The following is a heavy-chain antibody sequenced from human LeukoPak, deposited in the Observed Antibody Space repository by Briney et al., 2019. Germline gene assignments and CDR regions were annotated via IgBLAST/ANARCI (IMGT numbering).Heavy chain of an antibody. CDR2: ISSSSSYI. V-gene: IGHV3-21*01. Sequence: PGGSLRLSCAASGFTFSSYWMHWVRQAPGKGLEWVSSISSSSSYIYYADSVKGRFTISRDNAKNSLYLQMNSPRAEDTAVYYCARGGRKSYYFDYWGQGTLVTVSS. J-gene: IGHJ4*02. CDR1: GFTFSSYW. CDR3: ARGGRKSYYFDY. D-gene: IGHD3-16*01.